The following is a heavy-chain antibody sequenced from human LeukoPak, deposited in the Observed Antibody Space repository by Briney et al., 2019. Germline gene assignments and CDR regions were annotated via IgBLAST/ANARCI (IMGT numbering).Heavy chain of an antibody. CDR3: ARDYYDILTGSSQEFDY. D-gene: IGHD3-9*01. CDR1: GFTFSSYS. J-gene: IGHJ4*02. V-gene: IGHV3-21*01. CDR2: ISSISSYI. Sequence: SGGSLRLSCAASGFTFSSYSMNWVRQAPGKGLEWVSSISSISSYIYYADSVKGRFTISRDNAKNSLYLQMNSLRAEDTAVYYCARDYYDILTGSSQEFDYWGQGTLVTVSS.